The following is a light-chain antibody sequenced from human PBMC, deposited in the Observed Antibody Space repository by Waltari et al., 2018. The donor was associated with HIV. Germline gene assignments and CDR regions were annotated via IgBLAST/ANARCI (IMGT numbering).Light chain of an antibody. V-gene: IGKV1-9*01. CDR1: QDISSY. CDR3: QQLNSFPHT. J-gene: IGKJ2*01. CDR2: AAS. Sequence: DTQLTQSPSFLSASVGDRVTITCRAGQDISSYLAWYQQKPGKAPKLLIYAASTFQNGVPSRFSGSGSGTEFTLTISSLQPEDFATYYCQQLNSFPHTFGQGTELEI.